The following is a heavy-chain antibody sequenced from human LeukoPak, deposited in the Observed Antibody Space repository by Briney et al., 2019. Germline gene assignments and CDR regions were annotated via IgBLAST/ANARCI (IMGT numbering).Heavy chain of an antibody. CDR3: ARDVAAAAGGSNWFDP. V-gene: IGHV3-11*01. J-gene: IGHJ5*02. D-gene: IGHD6-13*01. CDR2: ISSSGSTI. Sequence: GGSLRLSCAASGFTFSDYYMSWIRQAPGKGLEWVSYISSSGSTIYYADSVKGRFTISRDNAKNSLYLQMNSLRAEDTAVYYCARDVAAAAGGSNWFDPWGQGTLVTVSS. CDR1: GFTFSDYY.